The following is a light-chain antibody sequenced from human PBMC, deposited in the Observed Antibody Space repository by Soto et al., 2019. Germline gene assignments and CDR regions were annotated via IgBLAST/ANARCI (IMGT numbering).Light chain of an antibody. J-gene: IGKJ1*01. Sequence: EIVLTQSPATLSLSPGERATLSCRASQSVSTYLAWYQQKPGQAPRLLIYDASKRATGIPARFSGSGSGTDLNLTITSLEPEDFGVYSCQQRSNWPPTWTFGQGTKVDIK. CDR2: DAS. CDR3: QQRSNWPPTWT. CDR1: QSVSTY. V-gene: IGKV3-11*01.